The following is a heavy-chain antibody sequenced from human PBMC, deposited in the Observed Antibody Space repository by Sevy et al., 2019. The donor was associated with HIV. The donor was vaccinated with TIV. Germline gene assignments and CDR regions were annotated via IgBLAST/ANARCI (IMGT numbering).Heavy chain of an antibody. Sequence: GGSLRLSCAASGFTFSSYDMHWVRQATGKGLEWVSSIGSAGDTYYQGSVKGRFTISRENAKNSLYLQVKSLRAGDTAVYYCARGGYGSRSFYPYYYYGMDVWGQGTTVTVSS. J-gene: IGHJ6*02. CDR1: GFTFSSYD. CDR2: IGSAGDT. D-gene: IGHD3-10*01. CDR3: ARGGYGSRSFYPYYYYGMDV. V-gene: IGHV3-13*01.